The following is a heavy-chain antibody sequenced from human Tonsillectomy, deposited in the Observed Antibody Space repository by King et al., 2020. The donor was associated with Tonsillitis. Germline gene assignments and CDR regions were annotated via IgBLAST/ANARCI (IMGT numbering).Heavy chain of an antibody. J-gene: IGHJ4*02. Sequence: VQLVESGRGVVQPGRSLRLSCAASGFTFNSYAMHWVRQAPGKGLEWVAVISYDGSNKYYADSVKGRFTISRDNSKNTLYLQMNSLRAEDTAVYYCARDQTDGYYDILTGYARVRGSDYWGQGTLVTVSS. CDR3: ARDQTDGYYDILTGYARVRGSDY. V-gene: IGHV3-30-3*01. CDR1: GFTFNSYA. D-gene: IGHD3-9*01. CDR2: ISYDGSNK.